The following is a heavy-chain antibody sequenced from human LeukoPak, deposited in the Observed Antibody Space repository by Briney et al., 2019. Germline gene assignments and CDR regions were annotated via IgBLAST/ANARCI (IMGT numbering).Heavy chain of an antibody. V-gene: IGHV4-59*08. CDR3: ARAGQQLVPFDY. CDR1: GGSISSYY. Sequence: SETLSLTCTVSGGSISSYYWSWIRQPPGKGLEWIGYIYYGGSTNYNPSLKSRVTISVDTSKNQFSLKLSSVTAADTAVYYCARAGQQLVPFDYWGQGTLVTVSS. D-gene: IGHD6-13*01. J-gene: IGHJ4*02. CDR2: IYYGGST.